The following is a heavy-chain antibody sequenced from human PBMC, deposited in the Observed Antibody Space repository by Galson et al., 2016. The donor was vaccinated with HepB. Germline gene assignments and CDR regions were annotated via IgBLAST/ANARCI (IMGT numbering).Heavy chain of an antibody. Sequence: SVKVSCKASGGTFSSHDISWVRQAPGQGLEWLGGIIPLFGRVSYGQKFQGRVTIVADTSTNTVYMELTALRHEDTAVYYCARAGRDSSSWDVFRLWGQGTLVTVSS. CDR2: IIPLFGRV. CDR1: GGTFSSHD. CDR3: ARAGRDSSSWDVFRL. V-gene: IGHV1-69*06. J-gene: IGHJ4*02. D-gene: IGHD3-22*01.